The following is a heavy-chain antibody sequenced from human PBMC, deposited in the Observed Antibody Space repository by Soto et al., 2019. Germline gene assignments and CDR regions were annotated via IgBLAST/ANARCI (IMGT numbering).Heavy chain of an antibody. CDR1: GGSISSYY. D-gene: IGHD2-2*02. CDR2: ISFVGST. J-gene: IGHJ4*02. V-gene: IGHV4-59*01. Sequence: SETLSLTCTVSGGSISSYYGSWIRQPPGKGLEWIGYISFVGSTYYNPSLKSRVTISVDTSKNQFSLKLTSVTAADTAVYYCARWIGGYCSSTGCYTFDYWGQGTLVTVSS. CDR3: ARWIGGYCSSTGCYTFDY.